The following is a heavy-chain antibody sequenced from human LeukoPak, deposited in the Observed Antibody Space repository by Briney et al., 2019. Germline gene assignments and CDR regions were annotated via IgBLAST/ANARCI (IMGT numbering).Heavy chain of an antibody. Sequence: ASVKVSCKASGYTFTGYYMHWVRQAPGQGLEWMGWINPNSGGTNYAQKFQGRVTMTRDTSISTAYMELSRLRSDDTAVYYCAKKAAAGPNRSSDYWGQGTLVTVSS. D-gene: IGHD6-13*01. J-gene: IGHJ4*02. CDR2: INPNSGGT. CDR1: GYTFTGYY. CDR3: AKKAAAGPNRSSDY. V-gene: IGHV1-2*02.